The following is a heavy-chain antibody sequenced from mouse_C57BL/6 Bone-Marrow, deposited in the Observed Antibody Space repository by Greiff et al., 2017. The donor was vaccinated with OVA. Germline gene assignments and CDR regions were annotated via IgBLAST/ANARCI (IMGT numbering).Heavy chain of an antibody. J-gene: IGHJ3*01. CDR1: GFTFSDYY. V-gene: IGHV5-16*01. Sequence: EVKLMESEGGLVQPGSSMKLSCTASGFTFSDYYMAWVRQVPEKGLEWVANINYDGSSTYYLDSLKSRFIISRDNAKNILYLQMSSLKSEDTPTYYCARYGYYGSSGFAYWGQGTLVTVSA. D-gene: IGHD1-1*01. CDR2: INYDGSST. CDR3: ARYGYYGSSGFAY.